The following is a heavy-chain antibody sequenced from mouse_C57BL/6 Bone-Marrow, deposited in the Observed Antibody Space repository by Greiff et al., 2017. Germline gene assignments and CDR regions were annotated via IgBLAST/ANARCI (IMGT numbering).Heavy chain of an antibody. CDR2: ISSGSSTI. D-gene: IGHD1-1*01. CDR3: ARRALYYGSSYDAMDY. Sequence: EVKVVESGGGLVKPGGSLKLSCAASGFTFSDYGMHWVRQAPEKGLEWVAYISSGSSTIYYADTVKGRFTISRDNAKNTLFLQMTSLRSEDTAMYYCARRALYYGSSYDAMDYWGQGTSVTVSS. J-gene: IGHJ4*01. CDR1: GFTFSDYG. V-gene: IGHV5-17*01.